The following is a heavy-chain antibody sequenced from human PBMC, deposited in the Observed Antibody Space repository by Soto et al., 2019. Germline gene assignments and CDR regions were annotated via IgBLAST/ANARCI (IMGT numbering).Heavy chain of an antibody. V-gene: IGHV3-30-3*01. CDR2: ISYDGSNK. CDR1: GFTFSSYA. Sequence: QVQLVESGGGVVQPGRSLRLSCAASGFTFSSYAMHWVRQAPGKGLEWVAVISYDGSNKYYADSVKGRFTISRDNSKNMLYLQMNSLRPDDTAVYYCARDHSGYGFDDWGQGTLVTVSS. J-gene: IGHJ4*02. CDR3: ARDHSGYGFDD. D-gene: IGHD3-22*01.